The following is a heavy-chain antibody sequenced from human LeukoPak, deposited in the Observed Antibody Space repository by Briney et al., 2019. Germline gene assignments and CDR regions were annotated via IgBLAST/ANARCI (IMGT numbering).Heavy chain of an antibody. V-gene: IGHV4-59*01. J-gene: IGHJ3*02. CDR1: GVSISSNY. CDR2: IYHSGST. D-gene: IGHD2-21*02. Sequence: SETLSLTCTVSGVSISSNYWTWIRQPPGKRLEWIGYIYHSGSTKYNPSLKSRVTISVDTSKNQFSLRLSSVTAADTAVYYCARVWDIVVVTAIATDAFDIWGQGTMVTVSS. CDR3: ARVWDIVVVTAIATDAFDI.